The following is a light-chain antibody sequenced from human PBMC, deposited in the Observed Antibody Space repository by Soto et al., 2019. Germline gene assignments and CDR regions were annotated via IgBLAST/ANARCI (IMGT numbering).Light chain of an antibody. J-gene: IGKJ1*01. CDR2: WAS. CDR3: QQYYSTPTWT. Sequence: DIVMTQSADSLSVSLGERATINFKSSQAVLYNSNNKSYLAWYQQKPGQPPKLLIYWASTRESGVPDRFSGSGSGTDFTLTISSLQAEDVAVYYCQQYYSTPTWTFGQGTKVDIK. CDR1: QAVLYNSNNKSY. V-gene: IGKV4-1*01.